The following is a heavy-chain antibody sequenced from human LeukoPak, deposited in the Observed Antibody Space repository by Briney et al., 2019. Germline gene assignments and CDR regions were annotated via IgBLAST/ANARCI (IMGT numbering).Heavy chain of an antibody. CDR3: GRAGWITLGGVTVPNFAS. CDR2: INHSGST. J-gene: IGHJ4*02. D-gene: IGHD3-16*01. Sequence: SETLSLTCTVSGGSISSSSYSWGWIRQPPGKGLEWIGEINHSGSTNYNPSLKSRVTISVDTSKNQFSLKLSSVTAADTAVYNCGRAGWITLGGVTVPNFASWGQGTLVTVPS. CDR1: GGSISSSSYS. V-gene: IGHV4-39*07.